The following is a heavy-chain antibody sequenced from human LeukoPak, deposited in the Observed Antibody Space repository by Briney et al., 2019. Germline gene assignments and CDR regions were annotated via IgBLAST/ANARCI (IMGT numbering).Heavy chain of an antibody. V-gene: IGHV4-39*01. D-gene: IGHD6-19*01. CDR3: ARGIAVAGTRRVFDY. CDR2: IYYSGST. CDR1: GGSISSSSYY. Sequence: SQTLSLTCTVSGGSISSSSYYWGWIRQPPGKGLEWIGSIYYSGSTYYNPSLKSRVTISVDTSKNQFSLKLSSVTAADTAVYYCARGIAVAGTRRVFDYWGQGTLVTVSS. J-gene: IGHJ4*02.